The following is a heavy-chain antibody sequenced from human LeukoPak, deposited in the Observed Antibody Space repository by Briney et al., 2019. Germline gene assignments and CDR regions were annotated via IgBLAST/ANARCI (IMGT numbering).Heavy chain of an antibody. V-gene: IGHV4-4*07. J-gene: IGHJ1*01. Sequence: PSETLSLTCTVSGGSISSYYWSWIRQPAGKGLEWIGRIYTSGSTNYNPSLKSRVTMSVDTSKNQFSLKLSSVTAADTAVYYCARDEAFLWFGELFPGYFQHWGQGTLVTVSS. CDR1: GGSISSYY. D-gene: IGHD3-10*01. CDR2: IYTSGST. CDR3: ARDEAFLWFGELFPGYFQH.